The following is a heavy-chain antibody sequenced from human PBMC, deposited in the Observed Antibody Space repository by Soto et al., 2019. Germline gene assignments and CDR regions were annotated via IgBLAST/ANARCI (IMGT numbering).Heavy chain of an antibody. V-gene: IGHV4-30-2*01. J-gene: IGHJ4*02. D-gene: IGHD6-19*01. Sequence: TSETLSLTCAVSGGSISSGGYSWSWIRQPPGKGLEWIGYIYHSGSTYYNPSLKSRVTISVDTSKNQFSLKLSSLPAAETALYYCVRHEQWIIRAYWGQGPLVTVSS. CDR3: VRHEQWIIRAY. CDR1: GGSISSGGYS. CDR2: IYHSGST.